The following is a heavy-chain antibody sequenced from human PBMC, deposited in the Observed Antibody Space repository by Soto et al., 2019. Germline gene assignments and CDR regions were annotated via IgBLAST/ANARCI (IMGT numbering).Heavy chain of an antibody. J-gene: IGHJ3*01. CDR2: IYYSVST. CDR3: AKDKGWSGYSMMDCDAFAL. CDR1: GGSISSCGYY. V-gene: IGHV4-31*01. Sequence: QVQLQESGPGLVKTSQTLSLTCTVSGGSISSCGYYWSWIRQHPGKGLEWIGYIYYSVSTYYNASNMRIATISIDASKIHFTLKVSAVSAADTAVYCCAKDKGWSGYSMMDCDAFALWGQGSMVSVSS. D-gene: IGHD3-3*01.